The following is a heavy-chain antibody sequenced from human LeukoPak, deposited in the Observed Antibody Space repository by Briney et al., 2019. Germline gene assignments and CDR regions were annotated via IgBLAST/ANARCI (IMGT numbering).Heavy chain of an antibody. CDR3: TSRGWP. J-gene: IGHJ4*02. D-gene: IGHD6-19*01. CDR1: GFTFSGSS. Sequence: QSGGSLRLSCAASGFTFSGSSMQWVRQAPGKGLEWVGRIRSKAHSYATAYAASVKGRFTISRDDSKNTAYLQMNSLKTEDTAVYYCTSRGWPWGQGTLVTVSS. CDR2: IRSKAHSYAT. V-gene: IGHV3-73*01.